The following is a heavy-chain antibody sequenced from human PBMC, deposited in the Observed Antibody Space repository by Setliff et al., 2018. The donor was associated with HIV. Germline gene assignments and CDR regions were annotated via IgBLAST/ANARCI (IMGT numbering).Heavy chain of an antibody. CDR3: ARYRDPPGTSWIYYYYYMDL. CDR1: GASISNSNSY. Sequence: SETLSLTCTVYGASISNSNSYWGWIRQPPGKRLEWLGSTYSSGSPSYNPSLSSRLTISVDTSKTHVSLRLSSVTAADTGVNYCARYRDPPGTSWIYYYYYMDLWGEGTTVTVSS. V-gene: IGHV4-39*02. D-gene: IGHD6-13*01. J-gene: IGHJ6*03. CDR2: TYSSGSP.